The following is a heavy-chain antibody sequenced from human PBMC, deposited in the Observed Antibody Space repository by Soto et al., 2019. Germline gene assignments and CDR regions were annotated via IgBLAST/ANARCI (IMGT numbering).Heavy chain of an antibody. Sequence: QVQLVESGGGVVQPGRSLRLSCAASGFTFSSYGMHWVRQAPGKGLEWVAVIWYDGSNKYYADSVKGRFTISRDNSKNTLYLQMNSLRAEDTAVYYCASVIAVAGYYFDYWGQGTLVTVSS. D-gene: IGHD6-19*01. CDR3: ASVIAVAGYYFDY. CDR2: IWYDGSNK. J-gene: IGHJ4*02. CDR1: GFTFSSYG. V-gene: IGHV3-33*01.